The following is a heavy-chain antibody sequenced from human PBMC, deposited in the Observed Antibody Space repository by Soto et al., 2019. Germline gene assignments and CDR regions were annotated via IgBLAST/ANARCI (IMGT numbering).Heavy chain of an antibody. CDR3: TRDRDSSVSTWEFGRH. CDR1: GGTFSPYT. V-gene: IGHV1-69*08. Sequence: QVHLVQSGAEVKKPGSSVKVSCKASGGTFSPYTINWVRQAPGQGLEWMGRIIPFLGVTNHAQKFQDRVTITADKSTSTAYLEFRSLRSEATAAYYCTRDRDSSVSTWEFGRHWGQGTLVTVSS. D-gene: IGHD3-10*01. CDR2: IIPFLGVT. J-gene: IGHJ4*02.